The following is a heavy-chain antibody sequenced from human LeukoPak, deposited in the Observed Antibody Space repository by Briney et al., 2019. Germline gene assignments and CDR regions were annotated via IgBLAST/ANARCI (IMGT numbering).Heavy chain of an antibody. J-gene: IGHJ4*02. Sequence: GRSLRLSCAASGFTFSSYAMHWVRQAPGKGLEWVAVISYDGSNKYYADSVKGRFTISRDNSKNTLYLQMNSLRAEDTAVYYCARRKGEISSMVRGEKRGPFDYWGQGTLVTVSS. CDR3: ARRKGEISSMVRGEKRGPFDY. CDR2: ISYDGSNK. CDR1: GFTFSSYA. D-gene: IGHD3-10*01. V-gene: IGHV3-30-3*01.